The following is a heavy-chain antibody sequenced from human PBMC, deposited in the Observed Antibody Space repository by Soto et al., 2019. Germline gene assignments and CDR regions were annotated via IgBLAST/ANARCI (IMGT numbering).Heavy chain of an antibody. Sequence: EVQLLESGGGLVQPGGSLRLSCAASGFTFSSYAMSWGRQAPGKGLEWVSAISGSGGSTYYADSVKGRFTISRDNSKNTLYLQMNSMRAEDTAVYYCAWAPYDFWSGNNWGQGTLVTVSS. CDR3: AWAPYDFWSGNN. CDR1: GFTFSSYA. CDR2: ISGSGGST. J-gene: IGHJ4*02. V-gene: IGHV3-23*01. D-gene: IGHD3-3*01.